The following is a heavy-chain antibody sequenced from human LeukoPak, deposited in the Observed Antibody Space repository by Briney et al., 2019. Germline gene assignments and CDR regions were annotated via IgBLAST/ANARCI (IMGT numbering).Heavy chain of an antibody. V-gene: IGHV1-69*04. CDR2: IIPILGIA. CDR1: GDTFSSYT. Sequence: ASVKVSCKASGDTFSSYTISWVRQAPGQGLEWMGRIIPILGIANYAQKFQGRVTITADKSTSTAYMELSSLRSEDTAVYYCAREVPTDYYYYYMDVWGKGTTVTVSS. J-gene: IGHJ6*03. CDR3: AREVPTDYYYYYMDV.